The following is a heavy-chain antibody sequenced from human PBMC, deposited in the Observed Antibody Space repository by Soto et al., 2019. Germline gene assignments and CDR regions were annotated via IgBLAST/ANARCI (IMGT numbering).Heavy chain of an antibody. V-gene: IGHV4-59*12. CDR3: ARGMTTVTTFDY. D-gene: IGHD4-17*01. CDR2: IFYSGST. CDR1: GGSISNYY. J-gene: IGHJ4*02. Sequence: SETLSLTCTVSGGSISNYYWSWIRQPPGRGLEWIGHIFYSGSTNYNPALKGRVTISVDTSKSQFSLKLSSVTAADTAVYYCARGMTTVTTFDYWGQGTLVTVSS.